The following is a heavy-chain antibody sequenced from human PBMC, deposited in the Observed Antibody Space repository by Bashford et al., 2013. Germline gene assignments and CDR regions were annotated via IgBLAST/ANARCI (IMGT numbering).Heavy chain of an antibody. CDR3: VRGVGVAGDY. J-gene: IGHJ4*02. V-gene: IGHV4-34*01. D-gene: IGHD2-21*01. CDR2: INHSGST. Sequence: WIRQPPGKGLEWIGEINHSGSTNYNPSLKSRVTISVDTSKNQFSLKLSSVTAADTAVYYCVRGVGVAGDYWGQGTQVTVSS.